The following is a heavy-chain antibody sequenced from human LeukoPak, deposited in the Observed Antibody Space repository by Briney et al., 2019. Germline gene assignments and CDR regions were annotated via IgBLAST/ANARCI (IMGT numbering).Heavy chain of an antibody. CDR3: AKDQSRYCSSTSCYPFDY. D-gene: IGHD2-2*01. CDR1: GFTFSSYW. CDR2: INSDGSST. Sequence: PGGSLRLSCAASGFTFSSYWMHWVRQAPGKGLVWVSRINSDGSSTSYADSVKGRFTISRDNSKNTLYLQMNSLRAEDTAVYYCAKDQSRYCSSTSCYPFDYWGQGTLVTVSS. J-gene: IGHJ4*02. V-gene: IGHV3-74*01.